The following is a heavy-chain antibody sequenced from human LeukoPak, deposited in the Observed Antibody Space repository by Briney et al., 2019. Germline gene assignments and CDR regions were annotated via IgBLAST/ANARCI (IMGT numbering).Heavy chain of an antibody. V-gene: IGHV1-18*01. J-gene: IGHJ3*02. Sequence: GAPVKVSCKASGYTFTRYGISWARQAPGQGLEWMGWISAYNGNTNYAQKLQGRVTMTTDTSTRTAYMELRSLRSDDTAVYYCARGGSRTYYDYIWGSSGAHDIWGQGTMVTVSS. CDR1: GYTFTRYG. CDR2: ISAYNGNT. D-gene: IGHD3-16*01. CDR3: ARGGSRTYYDYIWGSSGAHDI.